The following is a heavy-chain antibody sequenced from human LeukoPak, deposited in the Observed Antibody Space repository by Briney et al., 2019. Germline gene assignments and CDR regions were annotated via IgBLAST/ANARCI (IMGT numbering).Heavy chain of an antibody. V-gene: IGHV3-66*01. Sequence: GGSLRLSCAASGFTFSTYPMTWVRQAPGKGLEWVSVIYSGGSTYYADSVKGRFTISRDNSKNTLYLQMNSLRAEDTAVYYCASNYYDSSGYYSFGYWGQGTLVTVSS. J-gene: IGHJ4*02. CDR3: ASNYYDSSGYYSFGY. CDR1: GFTFSTYP. D-gene: IGHD3-22*01. CDR2: IYSGGST.